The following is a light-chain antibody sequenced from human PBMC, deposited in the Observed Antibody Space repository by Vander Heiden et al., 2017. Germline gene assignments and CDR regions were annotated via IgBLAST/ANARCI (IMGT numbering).Light chain of an antibody. V-gene: IGKV1-6*01. CDR2: AAS. Sequence: AIQMTQSPSSLSASVGDRVTITCRTNQGIRNDLGWYQQKPGKAPNLLIYAASSLQSGVPSRFRGSGFGTDFNLTISRLQPEDFATYYCRQDDNYPWTFGQGTKVDIK. CDR3: RQDDNYPWT. CDR1: QGIRND. J-gene: IGKJ1*01.